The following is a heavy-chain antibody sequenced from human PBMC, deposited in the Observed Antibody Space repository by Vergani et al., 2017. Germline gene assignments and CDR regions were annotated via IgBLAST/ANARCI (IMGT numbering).Heavy chain of an antibody. CDR2: IYHSGST. Sequence: QVQLQESGPGLVKPSETLSLTCTVSGYSISSGYYWGWIRQPPGKGLEWIGSIYHSGSTYYNPSLKSRVTISVDTSKNQFSLKLSSVTAADTAVYYCARSYGSGSYELRVWGQGTTVTVSS. D-gene: IGHD3-10*01. J-gene: IGHJ6*02. CDR1: GYSISSGYY. CDR3: ARSYGSGSYELRV. V-gene: IGHV4-38-2*02.